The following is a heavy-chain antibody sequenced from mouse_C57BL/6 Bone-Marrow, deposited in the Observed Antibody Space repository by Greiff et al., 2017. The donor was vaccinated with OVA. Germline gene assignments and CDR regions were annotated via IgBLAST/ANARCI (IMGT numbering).Heavy chain of an antibody. J-gene: IGHJ3*01. CDR3: ARVPFYYDSR. D-gene: IGHD2-4*01. V-gene: IGHV5-4*01. CDR2: ISDGGSYT. CDR1: GFTFSSYA. Sequence: DVQLQESGGGLVKPGGSLKLSCAASGFTFSSYAMSWVRQTPEKRLEWVATISDGGSYTYYPDNVKGRFTISRDNAKNNLYLQMSHRKSEDTAMYYCARVPFYYDSRWGQGTLVTVSA.